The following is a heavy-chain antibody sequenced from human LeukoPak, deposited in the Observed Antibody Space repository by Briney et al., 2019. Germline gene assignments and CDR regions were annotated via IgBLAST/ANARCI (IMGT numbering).Heavy chain of an antibody. CDR2: ISDSGGRT. CDR1: GFTFSSYA. V-gene: IGHV3-23*01. D-gene: IGHD3-22*01. CDR3: AKRGVVIRVILVGFHKEAYYFDS. Sequence: GGSLRLSCAASGFTFSSYAMSWVRQAPGKGLEWVAGISDSGGRTNYADSVKGRFTISRDNPKNTLYPQMNSLRAEDTAVYFCAKRGVVIRVILVGFHKEAYYFDSWGQGALVTVSS. J-gene: IGHJ4*02.